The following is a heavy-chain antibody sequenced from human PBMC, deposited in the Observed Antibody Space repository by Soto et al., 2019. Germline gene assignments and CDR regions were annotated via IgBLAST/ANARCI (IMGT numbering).Heavy chain of an antibody. CDR3: ARVQLRSTGWYP. V-gene: IGHV3-30-3*01. CDR2: ISYDGSDK. D-gene: IGHD6-19*01. Sequence: GGSLRLSCAASGFTFSRYAMHWVRQAPGKGLEWVAVISYDGSDKYYADSVEGRFTISRDNAKNTLYLQMNSLRAEDTAIYYCARVQLRSTGWYPWGQGTLLTVSS. CDR1: GFTFSRYA. J-gene: IGHJ5*02.